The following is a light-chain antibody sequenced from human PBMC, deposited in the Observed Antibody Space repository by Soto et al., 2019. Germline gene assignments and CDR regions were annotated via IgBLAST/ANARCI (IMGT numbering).Light chain of an antibody. Sequence: QSVLTQPPSASGSPGQSVTIACTGTSKDVGYYNYVSWYQQPPGKAPKLLIYDVSKRPSGVPGRFSGSKSGNTASLTVSGLQAEDEGDYYCSSYAGSDYPYVFGTGTKVTVL. CDR1: SKDVGYYNY. CDR2: DVS. J-gene: IGLJ1*01. CDR3: SSYAGSDYPYV. V-gene: IGLV2-8*01.